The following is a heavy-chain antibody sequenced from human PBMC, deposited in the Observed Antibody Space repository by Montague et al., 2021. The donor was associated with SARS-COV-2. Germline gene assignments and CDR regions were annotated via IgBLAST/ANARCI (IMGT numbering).Heavy chain of an antibody. D-gene: IGHD6-19*01. Sequence: SETLSLTCTVSGGSISSYYWSWIRQPPGKGLEWIGYIYYSGSTNYNPSLKSRVTISVGTSKNQFSLKLSPVTAADTAVYYCARGSGWMGNAFDIWGQGTMVTVSS. J-gene: IGHJ3*02. CDR1: GGSISSYY. CDR2: IYYSGST. CDR3: ARGSGWMGNAFDI. V-gene: IGHV4-59*01.